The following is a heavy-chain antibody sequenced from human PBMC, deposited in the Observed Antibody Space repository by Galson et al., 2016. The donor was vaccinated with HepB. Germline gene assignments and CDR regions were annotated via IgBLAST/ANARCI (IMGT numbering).Heavy chain of an antibody. CDR2: ISGDSGDT. Sequence: SLRLSCAASGFTFTNSYMGWVRQAPGKGLEWLASISGDSGDTYHSESLKGRFTVSRDDAKTSLFLYMNSLRAEDTAVYYRARDRGLQGAHADFWSDYYAFDLWGQGTMVTVSS. D-gene: IGHD3-3*01. J-gene: IGHJ3*01. CDR1: GFTFTNSY. V-gene: IGHV3-21*01. CDR3: ARDRGLQGAHADFWSDYYAFDL.